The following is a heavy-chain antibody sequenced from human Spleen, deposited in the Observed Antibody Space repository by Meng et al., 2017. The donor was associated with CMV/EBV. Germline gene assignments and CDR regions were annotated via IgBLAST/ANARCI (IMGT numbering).Heavy chain of an antibody. J-gene: IGHJ4*02. D-gene: IGHD6-19*01. CDR1: GFTFSSYE. CDR2: ISSSGTII. CDR3: ANWGITVAGSHTY. V-gene: IGHV3-48*03. Sequence: GESLKISCAASGFTFSSYEMNWVRQAPGKGLEWVSNISSSGTIIYYADSVKGRFTISRDNSKDTLFLQMDSLRAEDTAVYYCANWGITVAGSHTYWGQGTLVTVSS.